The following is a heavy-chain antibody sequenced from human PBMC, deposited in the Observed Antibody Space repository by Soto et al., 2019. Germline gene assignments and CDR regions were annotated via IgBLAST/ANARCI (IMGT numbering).Heavy chain of an antibody. CDR1: GGSFSGYH. D-gene: IGHD5-18*01. CDR2: INQSGST. CDR3: ARGTGYGYENNWFDP. V-gene: IGHV4-34*01. Sequence: QVQLQQWGARLLKPWETLALTCGVYGGSFSGYHWSWIRQPPGKGLEWIGEINQSGSTNYNPSLKRRVTISVDTSKNQFSLKLNSVTAADTAVYYCARGTGYGYENNWFDPWGQGTLVTVSS. J-gene: IGHJ5*02.